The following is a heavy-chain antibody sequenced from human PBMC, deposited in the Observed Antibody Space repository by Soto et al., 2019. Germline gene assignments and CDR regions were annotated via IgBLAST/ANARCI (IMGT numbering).Heavy chain of an antibody. J-gene: IGHJ4*01. CDR2: IIPILGVP. CDR1: GGTFSSYI. D-gene: IGHD3-16*01. Sequence: SVKVSCKASGGTFSSYIFSWVRQAPGQGLEWMGRIIPILGVPNYAQRFQGRVTVTADKSTSTVYMELSSLRSEDTAVYYCARDLPYGAGRAYNYVALDYWG. V-gene: IGHV1-69*04. CDR3: ARDLPYGAGRAYNYVALDY.